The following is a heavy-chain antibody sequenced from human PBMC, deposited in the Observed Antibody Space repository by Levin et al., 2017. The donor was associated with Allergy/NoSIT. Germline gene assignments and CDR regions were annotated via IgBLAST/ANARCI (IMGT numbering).Heavy chain of an antibody. CDR3: AKDPTMIVVAPGDDAFDI. V-gene: IGHV3-23*01. J-gene: IGHJ3*02. CDR1: GFTFSSYA. CDR2: ISGSGGST. D-gene: IGHD3-22*01. Sequence: TGESLKISCAASGFTFSSYAMSWVRQAPGKGLEWVSAISGSGGSTYYADSVKGRFTISRDNSKNTLYLQMNSLRAEDTAVYYCAKDPTMIVVAPGDDAFDIWGQGTMVTVSS.